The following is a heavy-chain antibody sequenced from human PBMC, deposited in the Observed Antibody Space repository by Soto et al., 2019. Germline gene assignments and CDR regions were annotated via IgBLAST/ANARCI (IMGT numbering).Heavy chain of an antibody. CDR3: ARHAGGGPYY. CDR2: IYYSGST. D-gene: IGHD3-10*01. CDR1: GGSINSYY. J-gene: IGHJ4*02. V-gene: IGHV4-59*08. Sequence: QVQLQESGPGLVKPSETLSLTCTVSGGSINSYYWSWIRQPPGKGLEWIGYIYYSGSTNYNPSLKTRITISVDRPNDQFSLKLGSVPAADTAVYYCARHAGGGPYYWGQGTLVTVSS.